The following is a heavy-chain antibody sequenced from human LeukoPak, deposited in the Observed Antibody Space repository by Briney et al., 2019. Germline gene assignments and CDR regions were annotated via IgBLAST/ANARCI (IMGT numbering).Heavy chain of an antibody. D-gene: IGHD6-13*01. CDR3: ARKGIAAAGTRFDP. Sequence: GGSLRLSCAASGFIFSDYYMSWIRQAPGKGLEWVSYISSSGSTINYADSVKGRFTISRDNAKNSLYLQMNSLGAEDTAVYYCARKGIAAAGTRFDPWGQGTLVTVSS. CDR2: ISSSGSTI. CDR1: GFIFSDYY. J-gene: IGHJ5*02. V-gene: IGHV3-11*01.